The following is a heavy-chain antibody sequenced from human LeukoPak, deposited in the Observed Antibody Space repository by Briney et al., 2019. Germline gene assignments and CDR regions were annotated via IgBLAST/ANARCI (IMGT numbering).Heavy chain of an antibody. CDR3: ARVSGEDGYDILTGYYFDY. V-gene: IGHV1-18*01. CDR1: GYTSTSYG. D-gene: IGHD3-9*01. Sequence: ASVKVSCKASGYTSTSYGISWVRQAPGQGLEWMGWISAYNGNTNYAQKLQGRVTMTTDTSTSTAYMELRSLRSDDTAVYYCARVSGEDGYDILTGYYFDYWGQGTLVTVSS. J-gene: IGHJ4*02. CDR2: ISAYNGNT.